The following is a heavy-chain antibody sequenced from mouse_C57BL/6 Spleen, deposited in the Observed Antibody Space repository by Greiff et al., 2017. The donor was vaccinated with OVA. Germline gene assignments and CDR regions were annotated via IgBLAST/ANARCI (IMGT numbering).Heavy chain of an antibody. CDR2: IWSGGST. Sequence: VQLHQSGPGLVPPSQSLSITCTVSGFSFTSYGVHWVRQSPGQGLEWLGVIWSGGSTDYNAAFISSLSISKDNSKSQVFFKMNSLPADYTAIYYCAKGGAQATFADWGQGTLVTVSA. D-gene: IGHD3-2*02. CDR3: AKGGAQATFAD. J-gene: IGHJ3*01. V-gene: IGHV2-2*01. CDR1: GFSFTSYG.